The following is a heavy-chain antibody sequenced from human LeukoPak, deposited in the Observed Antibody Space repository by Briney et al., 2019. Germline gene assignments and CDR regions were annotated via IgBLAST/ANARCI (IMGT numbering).Heavy chain of an antibody. V-gene: IGHV3-7*03. J-gene: IGHJ4*02. CDR3: AKAPVTSCRGAYCYPFDS. CDR1: GFTFSNYW. CDR2: IKQDGREE. Sequence: GGSLRLSCAASGFTFSNYWMTWVRQAPGKGLEWVANIKQDGREEYYVDSVEGRFTISRDNAKNSLYLQMNSLIAEDAAVYFCAKAPVTSCRGAYCYPFDSWGQGTLVTVSS. D-gene: IGHD2-21*01.